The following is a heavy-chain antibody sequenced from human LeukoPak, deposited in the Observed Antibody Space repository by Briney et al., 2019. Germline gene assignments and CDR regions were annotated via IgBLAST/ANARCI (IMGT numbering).Heavy chain of an antibody. J-gene: IGHJ4*02. CDR3: ARDGTPYYYDSSGYFSGFDY. V-gene: IGHV3-48*01. CDR2: ISSSSSTI. D-gene: IGHD3-22*01. CDR1: GFTVSSNY. Sequence: GGSLGLSCAASGFTVSSNYMNWVRQAPGKGLEWVSYISSSSSTIYYADSVKGRFTISRDNAKNSLYLQMNSLRAEDTAVYYCARDGTPYYYDSSGYFSGFDYWGQGTLVTVSS.